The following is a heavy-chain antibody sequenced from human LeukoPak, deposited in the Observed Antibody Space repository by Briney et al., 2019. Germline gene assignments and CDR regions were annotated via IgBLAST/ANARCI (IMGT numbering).Heavy chain of an antibody. CDR2: ISGSGGST. CDR1: GFTFSSYA. CDR3: ARDRSGAGSRAFDI. J-gene: IGHJ3*02. V-gene: IGHV3-23*01. D-gene: IGHD6-19*01. Sequence: GGSLRLSCAASGFTFSSYAMSWVRQAPGKGLEWASVISGSGGSTYFADSVKCRFTISRDNSKNSLYLQMNSLRAEDTAVYYCARDRSGAGSRAFDIWGQGTMVTVSS.